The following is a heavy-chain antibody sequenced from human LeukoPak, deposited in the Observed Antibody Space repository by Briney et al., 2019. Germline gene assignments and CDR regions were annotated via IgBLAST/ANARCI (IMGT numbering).Heavy chain of an antibody. D-gene: IGHD2-21*02. CDR3: ARRKDEVTATFDY. V-gene: IGHV4-39*01. Sequence: SETLSLTCTVSGGSVSSSLYYWGWIRHPAGKGLEWIGNIFSSGTTYYNQSLKSRVTISVDTSKNQFSLKVRGVTAADTAVYYCARRKDEVTATFDYWGQGILVTVSS. J-gene: IGHJ4*02. CDR1: GGSVSSSLYY. CDR2: IFSSGTT.